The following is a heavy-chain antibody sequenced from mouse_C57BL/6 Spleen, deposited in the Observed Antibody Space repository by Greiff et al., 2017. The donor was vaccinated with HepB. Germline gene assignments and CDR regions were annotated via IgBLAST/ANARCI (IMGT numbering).Heavy chain of an antibody. CDR2: IDPSDSYT. J-gene: IGHJ1*03. Sequence: QVQLQQPGAELVMPGASVKLSCKASGYTFTSYWMHWVKQRPGQGLEWIGEIDPSDSYTNYNQKFKGKSTLTVDKSSSTAYMQLSSLTSEDSAVYYCARKAKGYFDVWGTGTTVTVSS. CDR3: ARKAKGYFDV. V-gene: IGHV1-69*01. CDR1: GYTFTSYW. D-gene: IGHD1-1*01.